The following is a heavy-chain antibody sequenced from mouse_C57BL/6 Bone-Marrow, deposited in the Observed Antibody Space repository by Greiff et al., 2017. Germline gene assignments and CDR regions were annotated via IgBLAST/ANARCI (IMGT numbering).Heavy chain of an antibody. V-gene: IGHV1-50*01. CDR3: ASYYDYPFDY. CDR1: GYTFTSYW. J-gene: IGHJ2*01. D-gene: IGHD2-4*01. CDR2: IDPSDSYT. Sequence: QVQLQQPGAELVKPGASVKLSCKASGYTFTSYWMQWVKQRPGQGLEWIGEIDPSDSYTNYNQKFKGKATLNVDTSSSTAYMQLSSLTSEDSAVYYCASYYDYPFDYWGQGTTLTVSS.